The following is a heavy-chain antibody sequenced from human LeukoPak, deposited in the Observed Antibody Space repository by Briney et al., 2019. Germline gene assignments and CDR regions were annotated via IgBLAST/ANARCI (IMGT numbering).Heavy chain of an antibody. CDR2: VSGSSSHI. CDR3: ARVPPVDYYDTSGYYHDLDY. Sequence: GGSLRLSCAASGFTFSSCNMNWVRQAPGKGLERVSSVSGSSSHIFYADSVKGRFTISRDNAKNSLYLQMSSLRAEDTAVYYCARVPPVDYYDTSGYYHDLDYWGQGTLVTVSS. J-gene: IGHJ4*02. D-gene: IGHD3-22*01. CDR1: GFTFSSCN. V-gene: IGHV3-21*01.